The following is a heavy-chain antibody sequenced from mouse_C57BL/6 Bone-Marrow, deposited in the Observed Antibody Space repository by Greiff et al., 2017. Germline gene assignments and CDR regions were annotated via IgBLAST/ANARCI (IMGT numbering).Heavy chain of an antibody. J-gene: IGHJ1*03. CDR1: GYTFTSYD. D-gene: IGHD1-1*01. CDR3: ARLEFDGSSGDWYFDV. Sequence: QVQLKQSGPELVKPGASVKLSCKASGYTFTSYDINWVKQRPGQGLEWIGWISPRDGSTNYNEKFKGKATLTVDTSSSTAYMALHSLTSEASAVYFCARLEFDGSSGDWYFDVWGTGTTVTVSS. CDR2: ISPRDGST. V-gene: IGHV1-85*01.